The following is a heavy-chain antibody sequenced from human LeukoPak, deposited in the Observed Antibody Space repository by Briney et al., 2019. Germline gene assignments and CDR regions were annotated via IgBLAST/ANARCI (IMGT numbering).Heavy chain of an antibody. J-gene: IGHJ3*02. CDR3: AKTVVVTGNPRAFDI. CDR2: ISGRGVST. Sequence: AGPLTLTCAASGFTFSNYGRNWVRQAPGKGLEWVSGISGRGVSTYYADSLKGRFTVYRDNSKNTVFLQMNSLRAEDTAVYYCAKTVVVTGNPRAFDIWGQGTMVTVSS. V-gene: IGHV3-23*01. D-gene: IGHD2-21*02. CDR1: GFTFSNYG.